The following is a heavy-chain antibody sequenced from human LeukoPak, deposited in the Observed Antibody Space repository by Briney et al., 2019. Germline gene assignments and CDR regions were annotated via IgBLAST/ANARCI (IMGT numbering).Heavy chain of an antibody. J-gene: IGHJ4*02. V-gene: IGHV3-30*19. CDR2: ISYDGSNK. CDR3: AREELYGKFDY. D-gene: IGHD1-26*01. CDR1: GFTFSSYS. Sequence: GGSLRLSCAASGFTFSSYSMNWVRQAPGKGLEWVAVISYDGSNKYYADSVKGRFTISRDNSKNTLYLQMNSLRAEDTAVYYCAREELYGKFDYWGQGTLVTVSS.